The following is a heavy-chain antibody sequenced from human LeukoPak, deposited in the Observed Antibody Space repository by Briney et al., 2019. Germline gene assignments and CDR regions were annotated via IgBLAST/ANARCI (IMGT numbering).Heavy chain of an antibody. Sequence: GASVKVSCKASGGTFSSYAISWVRQAPGQGLEWMGGIIPIFGTANYAQKFQGRVTITTDESTSTAYMELSSLRSEDTAVYYCARSIVISAPLDYWGQGTLVTVSS. CDR3: ARSIVISAPLDY. J-gene: IGHJ4*02. CDR1: GGTFSSYA. CDR2: IIPIFGTA. V-gene: IGHV1-69*05. D-gene: IGHD3-16*02.